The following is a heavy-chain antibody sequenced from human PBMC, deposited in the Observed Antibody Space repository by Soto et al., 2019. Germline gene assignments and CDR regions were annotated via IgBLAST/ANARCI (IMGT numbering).Heavy chain of an antibody. CDR1: GGSISSSSYY. D-gene: IGHD3-22*01. Sequence: SETLSLTCTVSGGSISSSSYYWGWIRQPPGKGLEWIGSIYYSGSTYYNPSLKSRVTISVDTSKNQFSLKLSSVTAADTAVYYCARLWYYDSSGYYYLIYYFDYWGQGTLVTVSS. J-gene: IGHJ4*02. CDR2: IYYSGST. V-gene: IGHV4-39*01. CDR3: ARLWYYDSSGYYYLIYYFDY.